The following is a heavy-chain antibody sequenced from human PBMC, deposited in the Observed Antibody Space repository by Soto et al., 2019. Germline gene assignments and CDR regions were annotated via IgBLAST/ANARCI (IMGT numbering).Heavy chain of an antibody. CDR3: ARSTRYSGYDSP. CDR1: GGSFSGYY. V-gene: IGHV4-34*01. D-gene: IGHD5-12*01. CDR2: INHSGST. Sequence: LSLTCAVYGGSFSGYYWSWIRQPPGKGLEWIGEINHSGSTNYNPSLKSRVTISVDTSKNQFSLKLSSVTAADTAVYYCARSTRYSGYDSPWGQGTLVTVSS. J-gene: IGHJ5*02.